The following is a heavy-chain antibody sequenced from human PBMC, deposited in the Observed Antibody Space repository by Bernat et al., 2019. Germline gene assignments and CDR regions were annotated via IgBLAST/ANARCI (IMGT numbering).Heavy chain of an antibody. CDR2: IGRSGTNT. V-gene: IGHV3-23*04. CDR3: AKVLTGYYYYLAV. Sequence: EVQLVESGGGLVQPGGSRRLSWVASGFNISDYWMSCVRQAPGKGLEWVSGIGRSGTNTYYADSVKGRLTISRDNSKNTVYLKMNSLRADDTDVYYCAKVLTGYYYYLAVWGKGTTVTVSS. CDR1: GFNISDYW. J-gene: IGHJ6*03.